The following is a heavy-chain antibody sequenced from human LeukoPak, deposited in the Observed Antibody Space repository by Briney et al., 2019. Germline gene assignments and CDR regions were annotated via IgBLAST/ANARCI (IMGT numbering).Heavy chain of an antibody. V-gene: IGHV4-34*01. Sequence: SETLSLTCAVYGGSFSGYYWSWIRQPPGKGLEWIGEINHSGSTNYNPSLKSRVTISVDTSKNQFSLKLSSVTAADTAVYYCARIKGLWYYGSGSYYTTPGYFDYWGQGTLDTVSS. CDR2: INHSGST. CDR3: ARIKGLWYYGSGSYYTTPGYFDY. J-gene: IGHJ4*02. CDR1: GGSFSGYY. D-gene: IGHD3-10*01.